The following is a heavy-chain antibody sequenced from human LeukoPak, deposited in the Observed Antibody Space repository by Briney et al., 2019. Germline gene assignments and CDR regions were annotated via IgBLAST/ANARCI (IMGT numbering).Heavy chain of an antibody. D-gene: IGHD2-8*01. CDR1: GFSFSDYY. J-gene: IGHJ4*02. Sequence: GGSLRLSCEASGFSFSDYYMHWVRQVPGKGLVWVSRISSDGGTTFYADSVKGRFTISRDNAKNTLFLQMNSLRTEDTAVYYCVKDSRNGVDYWGQGTLVTVSS. CDR2: ISSDGGTT. V-gene: IGHV3-74*01. CDR3: VKDSRNGVDY.